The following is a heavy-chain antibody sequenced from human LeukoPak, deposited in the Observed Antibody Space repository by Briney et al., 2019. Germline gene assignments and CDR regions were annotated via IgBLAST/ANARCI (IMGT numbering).Heavy chain of an antibody. CDR1: GGSISSGSYY. CDR3: ARGEDPTGSGYYWGHFDD. CDR2: IYYSGST. Sequence: SQTLSLTCTVSGGSISSGSYYWSWIRQPPGKGLEWIGYIYYSGSTNYNPSLKSRVTISVDTSKNQFSLKLSSVTAADTAVYYCARGEDPTGSGYYWGHFDDWGQGTLVTVSS. D-gene: IGHD3-22*01. J-gene: IGHJ4*02. V-gene: IGHV4-61*01.